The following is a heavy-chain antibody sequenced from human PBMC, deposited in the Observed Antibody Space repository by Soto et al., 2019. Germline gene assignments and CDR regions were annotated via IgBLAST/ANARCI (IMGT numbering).Heavy chain of an antibody. CDR1: GGNFSTYA. V-gene: IGHV1-69*12. Sequence: QVQLVQSGAEVKKPESSVKVSCKAPGGNFSTYAISWVRQAPGQGLEWMGGIIPMCGTANYAQRFQDRVTITEDESTNTVYIELSSLRSEATAGYCCASGIQLWLRRINNGYSGWGQGTLVSVSS. CDR2: IIPMCGTA. CDR3: ASGIQLWLRRINNGYSG. D-gene: IGHD5-18*01. J-gene: IGHJ4*02.